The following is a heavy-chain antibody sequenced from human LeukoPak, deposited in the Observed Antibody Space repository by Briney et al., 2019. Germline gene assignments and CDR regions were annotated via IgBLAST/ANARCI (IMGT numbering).Heavy chain of an antibody. J-gene: IGHJ5*02. CDR1: GGSISSGSYY. D-gene: IGHD4/OR15-4a*01. Sequence: SQTLSLTCTVSGGSISSGSYYWSWIRRPAGKGLEWIGRFYTSGTTIYNPSLMSRVTISVDTSKNQFSLKLTSVTAADTALYYCARDYYPAANYFDPWGQGTLVTVSS. CDR3: ARDYYPAANYFDP. CDR2: FYTSGTT. V-gene: IGHV4-61*02.